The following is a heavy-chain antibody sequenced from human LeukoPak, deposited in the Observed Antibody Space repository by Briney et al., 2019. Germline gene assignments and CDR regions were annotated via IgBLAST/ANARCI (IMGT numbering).Heavy chain of an antibody. D-gene: IGHD5-12*01. CDR1: GFSFSTFD. CDR2: ISSRSTYL. Sequence: GGSLRLSCAGSGFSFSTFDMSWVRQAPGRGLEWVSSISSRSTYLDYADSLKGRFTISRDNAKNSLYLRMNSLRAEDTGVYYRARDLSPVEIVATVLDSWGQGTLVTVSS. CDR3: ARDLSPVEIVATVLDS. J-gene: IGHJ4*02. V-gene: IGHV3-21*01.